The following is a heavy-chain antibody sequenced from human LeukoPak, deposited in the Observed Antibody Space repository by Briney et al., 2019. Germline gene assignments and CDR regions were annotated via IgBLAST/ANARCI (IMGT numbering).Heavy chain of an antibody. D-gene: IGHD6-19*01. CDR2: ISYDGSNK. Sequence: GGSLRLSCAASGFTFSSYGMHWVRQAPGKGLEWVAVISYDGSNKYYADSVKGRFTISRDNSKNTLYLQMNSLRAEDTAVYYCAKDLRSGWSYFDYWGQGTLVTVSS. V-gene: IGHV3-30*18. J-gene: IGHJ4*02. CDR1: GFTFSSYG. CDR3: AKDLRSGWSYFDY.